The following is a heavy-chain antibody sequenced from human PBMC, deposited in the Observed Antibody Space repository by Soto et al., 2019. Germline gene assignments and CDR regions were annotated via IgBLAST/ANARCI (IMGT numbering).Heavy chain of an antibody. CDR2: IYWDDDQ. CDR3: AHKRAVSRGFKF. J-gene: IGHJ4*02. V-gene: IGHV2-5*02. CDR1: GFSLGINGVA. D-gene: IGHD1-26*01. Sequence: QITLKESGPTLVKPTQTLTLTCTFSGFSLGINGVAVGWIRQPPGQALEWLALIYWDDDQRYNPSLKNRLTITKDTSRNQVVLTMTNMDPVDTATYYCAHKRAVSRGFKFWGQGTLVTVSS.